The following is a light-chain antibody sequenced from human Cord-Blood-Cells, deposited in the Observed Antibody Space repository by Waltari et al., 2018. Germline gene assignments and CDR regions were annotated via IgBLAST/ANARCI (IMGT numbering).Light chain of an antibody. V-gene: IGKV1-27*01. Sequence: DIQMTQSPSSLSASVGDRVTITCRASQGISNYLAWYQQKPGNVPKLLIYAASTLQAGVPSRFSGSGSGTDFTLTISSLQPEDVATYYCQKYNSAGTFGKGPRWKSN. CDR3: QKYNSAGT. J-gene: IGKJ1*01. CDR2: AAS. CDR1: QGISNY.